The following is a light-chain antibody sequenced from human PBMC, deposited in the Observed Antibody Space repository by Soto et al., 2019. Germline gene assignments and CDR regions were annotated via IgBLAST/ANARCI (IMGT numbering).Light chain of an antibody. J-gene: IGKJ1*01. CDR3: LQYNLYPYT. Sequence: IQMTQSPSSLSASVGDRVTITCRASQGIRNDLGWYQRKPGNAPKRLIYAASILQSGVPSRFSGSGSGTEXXXXXXXXXXXXFXTYLCLQYNLYPYTFGQGTKVEIK. V-gene: IGKV1-17*01. CDR2: AAS. CDR1: QGIRND.